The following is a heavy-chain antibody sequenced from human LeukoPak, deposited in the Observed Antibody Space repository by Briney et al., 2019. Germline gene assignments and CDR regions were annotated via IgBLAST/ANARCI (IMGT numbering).Heavy chain of an antibody. J-gene: IGHJ6*03. CDR1: GGSISSYY. D-gene: IGHD3-10*01. CDR3: ARGYTMVRGRNYYYYYYMDV. V-gene: IGHV4-59*01. Sequence: SETLSLTCTVSGGSISSYYWSWIRQPPGKGLEWIGYIYYSGSTNYNPSLKSRVTISVDTSKNQFSLKLSSVTAADTAVYYCARGYTMVRGRNYYYYYYMDVWGKGTTVTISS. CDR2: IYYSGST.